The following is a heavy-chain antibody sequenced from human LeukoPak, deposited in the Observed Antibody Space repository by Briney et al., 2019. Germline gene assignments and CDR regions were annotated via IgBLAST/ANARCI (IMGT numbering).Heavy chain of an antibody. CDR3: ARGSRGRVVRVYYYYGMDV. Sequence: SETLPLTCAVYGGSFSGYYWSWIRQPPGKGLEWIGEINHSGSTNYNPSLKSRVTISVDTSKNQFSLKLSSVTAADTAVYYCARGSRGRVVRVYYYYGMDVWGQGTTVTVSS. CDR2: INHSGST. CDR1: GGSFSGYY. V-gene: IGHV4-34*01. J-gene: IGHJ6*02. D-gene: IGHD3-10*01.